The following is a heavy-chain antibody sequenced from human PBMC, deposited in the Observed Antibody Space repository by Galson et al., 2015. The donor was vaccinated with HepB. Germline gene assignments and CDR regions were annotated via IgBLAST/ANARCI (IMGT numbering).Heavy chain of an antibody. CDR2: ISSSSSYI. CDR1: GFTFSSYS. D-gene: IGHD5-24*01. J-gene: IGHJ5*02. Sequence: SLRLSCAASGFTFSSYSMNWVRQAPGKGLEWVSSISSSSSYIYYADSVKGRFTISRDNAKNSLYLQMNSLRAEDTAVYYCARDLIRRDGYKNWFDPWGQGTLVTVSS. CDR3: ARDLIRRDGYKNWFDP. V-gene: IGHV3-21*01.